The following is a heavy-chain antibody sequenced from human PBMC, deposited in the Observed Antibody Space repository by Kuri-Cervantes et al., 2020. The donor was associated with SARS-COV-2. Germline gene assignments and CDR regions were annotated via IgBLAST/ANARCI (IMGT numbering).Heavy chain of an antibody. V-gene: IGHV3-30*03. CDR2: ISYDGSNK. J-gene: IGHJ6*02. D-gene: IGHD2-2*01. CDR1: GFTFSSYG. CDR3: ARDLGVVVPAIDYGMDV. Sequence: GGSLRLSCAASGFTFSSYGMHWVRQAPGKGLEWVAVISYDGSNKYYADSVKGRFTISRDNSKNTLYLQMNSLRAEDTAVYYCARDLGVVVPAIDYGMDVWDQGTTVTVSS.